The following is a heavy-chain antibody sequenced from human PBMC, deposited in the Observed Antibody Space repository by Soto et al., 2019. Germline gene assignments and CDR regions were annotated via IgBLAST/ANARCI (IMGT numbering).Heavy chain of an antibody. Sequence: LRLSCAASGFTFSSYEMDWVRQAPGKGLEWVAYISSNGGTIYYGDSVKGRFTISRDNADNSLYLQMNSLRAEDTAVYYCTKEKSVMYSGYYAFDIWGRGTMVTVSS. CDR1: GFTFSSYE. CDR3: TKEKSVMYSGYYAFDI. V-gene: IGHV3-48*03. D-gene: IGHD5-12*01. J-gene: IGHJ3*02. CDR2: ISSNGGTI.